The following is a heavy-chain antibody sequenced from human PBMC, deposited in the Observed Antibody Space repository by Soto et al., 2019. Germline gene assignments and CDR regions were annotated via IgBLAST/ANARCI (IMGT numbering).Heavy chain of an antibody. CDR1: GFSLSTNGVG. CDR2: IYWDVDK. D-gene: IGHD5-12*01. Sequence: QITLKESGPTLLKPTHTLTLTFTFSGFSLSTNGVGMGWIRQPPGKALEWLGLIYWDVDKRYSPSPKSRLTMTKASSQDPVVRTMTPMGPVDTAKYYCAHGRVDKVLATEYWGQGILVTVSS. CDR3: AHGRVDKVLATEY. J-gene: IGHJ4*02. V-gene: IGHV2-5*02.